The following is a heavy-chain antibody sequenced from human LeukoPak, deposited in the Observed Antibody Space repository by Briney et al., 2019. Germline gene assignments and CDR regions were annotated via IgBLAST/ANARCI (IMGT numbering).Heavy chain of an antibody. J-gene: IGHJ4*02. CDR2: ISGGGGST. Sequence: GGSLRFSCAASGFTFSSNGMSWVGQGPGKGLEWVSAISGGGGSTYYADSVKGRFTISRDNSKNTLYLQMNSLRAEDTAVYYCATSGPTMVRGVIIHFDYWGQGTLVTVSS. CDR1: GFTFSSNG. CDR3: ATSGPTMVRGVIIHFDY. D-gene: IGHD3-10*01. V-gene: IGHV3-23*01.